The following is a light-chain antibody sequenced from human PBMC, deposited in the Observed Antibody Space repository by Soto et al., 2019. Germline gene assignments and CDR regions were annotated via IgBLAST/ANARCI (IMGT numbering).Light chain of an antibody. J-gene: IGKJ4*01. V-gene: IGKV3-11*01. Sequence: MMMTQSPATLSVSPGERVTLSCRASQSVSTYLAWYQQKPGQAPRLLIYDASNRATGIPARFSGSGSGTDFTLTISSLEPEDFAVYYCQQRSNWPPLTFGGGTKVDNK. CDR2: DAS. CDR1: QSVSTY. CDR3: QQRSNWPPLT.